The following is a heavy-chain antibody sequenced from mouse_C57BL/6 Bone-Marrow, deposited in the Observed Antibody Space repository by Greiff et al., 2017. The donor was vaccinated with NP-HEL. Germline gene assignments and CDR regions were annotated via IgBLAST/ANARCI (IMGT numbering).Heavy chain of an antibody. V-gene: IGHV1-64*01. CDR2: IHPNSGST. Sequence: QVQLQQPGAELVKPGASVKLSCKASGYTFTSYWMHWVKQRPGQGLEWIGMIHPNSGSTNYNEKFKSKATLTVDKSSSTAYMQLSSLTSEDSAVYDCAREGGIICLDYWGQGTTLTVSS. CDR1: GYTFTSYW. CDR3: AREGGIICLDY. J-gene: IGHJ2*01.